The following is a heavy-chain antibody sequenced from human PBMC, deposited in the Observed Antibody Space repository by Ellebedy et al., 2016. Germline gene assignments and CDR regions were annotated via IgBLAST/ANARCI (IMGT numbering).Heavy chain of an antibody. D-gene: IGHD6-19*01. J-gene: IGHJ4*02. CDR1: GYTFSSYG. V-gene: IGHV1-18*01. CDR3: ARGSSGWMAIDY. CDR2: ISAYNGNT. Sequence: ASVKVSCKASGYTFSSYGMSWVRQAPGQGLEWMGWISAYNGNTNYAQKLQGRVTMTTETSTTTAYMELRSLRSDDTAVYYCARGSSGWMAIDYWGQGTLATVSS.